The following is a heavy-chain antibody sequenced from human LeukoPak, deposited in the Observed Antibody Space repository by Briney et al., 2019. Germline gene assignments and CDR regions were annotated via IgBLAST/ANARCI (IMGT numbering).Heavy chain of an antibody. CDR1: GGSFSGYY. J-gene: IGHJ4*02. CDR2: INHSGST. CDR3: ARYRAVRAFDY. Sequence: SETLSLTCAVYGGSFSGYYWSWIRQPPGKGLEWIGEINHSGSTNYNPSLKSRVTISVDTSKNQFSLKLSSVTAADTAVYYCARYRAVRAFDYWGQGTLVTVSS. D-gene: IGHD6-19*01. V-gene: IGHV4-34*01.